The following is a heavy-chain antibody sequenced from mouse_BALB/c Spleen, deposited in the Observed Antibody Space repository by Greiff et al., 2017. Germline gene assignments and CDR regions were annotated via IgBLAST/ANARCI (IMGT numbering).Heavy chain of an antibody. CDR2: IYPYNGGT. D-gene: IGHD2-2*01. CDR3: ARENYGYDWYFDV. J-gene: IGHJ1*01. CDR1: GYTFTDYN. V-gene: IGHV1S29*02. Sequence: VQLQQSGPELVKPGASVKISCKASGYTFTDYNMHWVKQSHGKSLEWIGYIYPYNGGTGYNQKFKSKATLTVDNSSSTAYMELRSLTSEDSAVYYCARENYGYDWYFDVWGAGTTVTVSS.